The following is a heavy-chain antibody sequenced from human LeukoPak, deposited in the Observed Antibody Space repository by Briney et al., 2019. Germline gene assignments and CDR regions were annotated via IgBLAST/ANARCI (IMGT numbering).Heavy chain of an antibody. J-gene: IGHJ4*02. Sequence: GRSLRLSCAASGFTFSSYGMHWVRQAPGKGLEWVAVISYDGSNKYYADSVKGRFTISRDNSKNTLYLQMNSLRAEDTAVYYCAKDTGRGKWPYDFDYWGQGTLVTVSS. V-gene: IGHV3-30*18. CDR2: ISYDGSNK. CDR1: GFTFSSYG. CDR3: AKDTGRGKWPYDFDY. D-gene: IGHD3-10*01.